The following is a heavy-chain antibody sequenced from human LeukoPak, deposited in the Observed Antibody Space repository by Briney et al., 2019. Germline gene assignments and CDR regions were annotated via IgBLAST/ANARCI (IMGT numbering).Heavy chain of an antibody. D-gene: IGHD1-26*01. Sequence: PSGTLSLTCAVSGGSISSSNWWSWVRQPPGKGLEWIGSIYYSGSTYYNPSLKSRVTISVDTSKNQFSLKLSSVTAADTAVYYCARVGGGSYPEYYFDYWGQGTLVTVSS. V-gene: IGHV4-4*02. CDR3: ARVGGGSYPEYYFDY. CDR2: IYYSGST. CDR1: GGSISSSNW. J-gene: IGHJ4*02.